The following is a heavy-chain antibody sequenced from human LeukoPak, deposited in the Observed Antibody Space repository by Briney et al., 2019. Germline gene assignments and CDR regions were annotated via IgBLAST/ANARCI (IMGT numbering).Heavy chain of an antibody. Sequence: PGGSLRLSCAASGFTFDDYGMSWVRQGPGKGLECVSGINWNGGSTGYADSVKGRFTISRDNAKNSLYLQMNSLRAEDTALYYCARGYGSVLDYWGQGTLVTVSS. D-gene: IGHD3-10*01. CDR1: GFTFDDYG. CDR3: ARGYGSVLDY. CDR2: INWNGGST. V-gene: IGHV3-20*04. J-gene: IGHJ4*02.